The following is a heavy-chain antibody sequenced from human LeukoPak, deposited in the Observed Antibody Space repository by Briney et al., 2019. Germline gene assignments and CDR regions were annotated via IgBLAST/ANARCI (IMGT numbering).Heavy chain of an antibody. V-gene: IGHV4-59*01. J-gene: IGHJ4*02. CDR1: GGSISSYY. CDR3: ARTTYYYDSSGPGAFVY. Sequence: SETLSLTCTVPGGSISSYYWSWNWQPPGKGLEWIGYIYYSGSTNYNPYLKSRVTISVDTSKNQFALKLSSVTAADTAVYYCARTTYYYDSSGPGAFVYWGEGTLVTVSS. D-gene: IGHD3-22*01. CDR2: IYYSGST.